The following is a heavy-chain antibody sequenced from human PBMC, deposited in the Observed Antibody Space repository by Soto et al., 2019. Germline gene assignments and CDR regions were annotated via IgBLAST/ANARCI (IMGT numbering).Heavy chain of an antibody. J-gene: IGHJ4*02. CDR2: ISYDGSNK. V-gene: IGHV3-30*18. CDR1: GFTFSSYG. Sequence: GGSLRLSCAASGFTFSSYGMHWVRQAPGKGLEWVAVISYDGSNKYYADPVKGRFTISRDNSKNTLYLQMNSLRAEDTAVYYCAKAGVTIFGVARYWGQGTLVTVSS. D-gene: IGHD3-3*01. CDR3: AKAGVTIFGVARY.